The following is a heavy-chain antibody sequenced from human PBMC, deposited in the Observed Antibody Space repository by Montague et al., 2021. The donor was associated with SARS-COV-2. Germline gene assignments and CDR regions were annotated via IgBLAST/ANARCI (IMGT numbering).Heavy chain of an antibody. CDR1: GDSMNNYY. J-gene: IGHJ6*02. D-gene: IGHD2-8*01. CDR3: ARLLRSCSNGVCRTYYYYAMDV. V-gene: IGHV4-59*01. Sequence: SETLSLTCTVSGDSMNNYYWSWIRQSPGKGLEWIGYIYYSGSTKYNPFLESRVTVSVDRSKNQVSLKLSSVTPADTAVHYCARLLRSCSNGVCRTYYYYAMDVWGQGTTVTVSS. CDR2: IYYSGST.